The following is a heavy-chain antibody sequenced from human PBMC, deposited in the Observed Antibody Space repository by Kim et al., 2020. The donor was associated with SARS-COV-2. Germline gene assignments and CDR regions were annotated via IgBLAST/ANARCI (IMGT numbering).Heavy chain of an antibody. CDR1: GYTFTSYG. CDR3: ARDWESYCGGDCYMAR. Sequence: ASVKVSCKASGYTFTSYGISWVRQAPGQGLEWMGWISAYNGNTNYAQKLQGRVTMTTDTSTSTAYMELRSLRSDDTAVYYCARDWESYCGGDCYMARWGQGTLVTVSS. CDR2: ISAYNGNT. J-gene: IGHJ4*02. V-gene: IGHV1-18*04. D-gene: IGHD2-21*02.